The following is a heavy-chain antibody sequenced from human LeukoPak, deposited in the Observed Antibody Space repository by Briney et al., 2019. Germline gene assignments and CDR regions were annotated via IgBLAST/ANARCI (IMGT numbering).Heavy chain of an antibody. V-gene: IGHV4-39*07. J-gene: IGHJ4*02. Sequence: SETLSLTCTVSGGSISSSGYYWSWIRQPPGKGLEWIGEINHSGSTNYNPSLKSRVTISVDTSKNQFSLKLSSVTAADTAVYYCARTTYYFDYWGQGTLVTVS. CDR2: INHSGST. CDR1: GGSISSSGYY. D-gene: IGHD4-17*01. CDR3: ARTTYYFDY.